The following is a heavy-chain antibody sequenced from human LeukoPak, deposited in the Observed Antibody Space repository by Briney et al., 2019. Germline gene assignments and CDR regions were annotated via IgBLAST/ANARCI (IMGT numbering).Heavy chain of an antibody. CDR1: GYTLPEYY. J-gene: IGHJ4*02. CDR3: AKGVGSGYGDY. D-gene: IGHD5-12*01. CDR2: INHNSGDT. Sequence: ASVKVSCKASGYTLPEYYIHWVRQAPGQGREWMGWINHNSGDTNYAQKFQGRVTMTRGTSISTVYMELSSLRSDDTAMYYCAKGVGSGYGDYWGQGTLVTVSS. V-gene: IGHV1-2*02.